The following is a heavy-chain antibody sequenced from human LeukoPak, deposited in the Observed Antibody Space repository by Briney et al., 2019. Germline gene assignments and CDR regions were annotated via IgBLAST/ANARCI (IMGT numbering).Heavy chain of an antibody. CDR1: GGSISSYY. D-gene: IGHD5-12*01. CDR3: ARGGSVVATPFDY. CDR2: IYYSGST. Sequence: SETLSLTCTVSGGSISSYYWSWIRQPPGKGLEWIGYIYYSGSTNYNPSLKSRVTISVDTSKNQFSLKLSSVTAADTAVYYCARGGSVVATPFDYWGQGTLVTVSS. V-gene: IGHV4-59*01. J-gene: IGHJ4*02.